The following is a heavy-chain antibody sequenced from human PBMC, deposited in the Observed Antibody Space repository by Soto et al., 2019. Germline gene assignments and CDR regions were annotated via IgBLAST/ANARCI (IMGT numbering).Heavy chain of an antibody. CDR2: MSYSGRT. CDR3: ASVGATAEFDH. Sequence: SETLSLTCSVSDGSISTYYWSWIRQPPGKGLEWIGYMSYSGRTDYNFSLKSRVTISGDTSKNQFSLKLTSVTAADTAVYFCASVGATAEFDHWGLGTLVTVSS. CDR1: DGSISTYY. D-gene: IGHD1-26*01. V-gene: IGHV4-59*13. J-gene: IGHJ4*02.